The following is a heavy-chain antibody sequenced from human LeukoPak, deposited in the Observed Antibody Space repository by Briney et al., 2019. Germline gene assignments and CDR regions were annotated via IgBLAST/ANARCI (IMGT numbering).Heavy chain of an antibody. CDR1: GFTFSSYD. D-gene: IGHD3-3*01. CDR3: ARLLSIFGVVTAIDY. J-gene: IGHJ4*02. CDR2: IGTAGDT. V-gene: IGHV3-13*01. Sequence: GGSLRLSCAASGFTFSSYDMHWVRQATGKGLEWVSAIGTAGDTYYPGSVKGRFTISRENAKNSLYLQMNSLRAGDTAVYYCARLLSIFGVVTAIDYWGQGTLVTVSS.